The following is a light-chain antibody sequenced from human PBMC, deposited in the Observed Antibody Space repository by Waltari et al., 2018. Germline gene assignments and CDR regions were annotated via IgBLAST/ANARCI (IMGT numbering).Light chain of an antibody. CDR2: LNSDGSH. Sequence: QLVLTQSPSASASLGASVKLTCTLSSGHSSYAIAWHQQQPEKGTRYLMKLNSDGSHSKGDGIPDRFSGSSSGAERYLTISILQSEDEADYYCQTWGTGIHWVFGGGTKLTVL. CDR1: SGHSSYA. J-gene: IGLJ3*02. CDR3: QTWGTGIHWV. V-gene: IGLV4-69*01.